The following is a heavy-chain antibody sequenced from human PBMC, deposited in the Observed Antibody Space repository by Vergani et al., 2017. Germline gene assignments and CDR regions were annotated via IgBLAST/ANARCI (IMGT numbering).Heavy chain of an antibody. CDR1: GFTFSSYA. CDR3: ASMTYDFWSGYYLDNWFDP. V-gene: IGHV3-23*01. CDR2: ISGSGSTI. J-gene: IGHJ5*02. Sequence: EVQLLESGGGLVQPGGSLRLSCAASGFTFSSYAMSWVRQAPGKGLEWVSAISGSGSTIYYADSVKGRFTISRDNAKNSLYLQMNSLRAEDTAVYYCASMTYDFWSGYYLDNWFDPWGQGTLVTVSS. D-gene: IGHD3-3*01.